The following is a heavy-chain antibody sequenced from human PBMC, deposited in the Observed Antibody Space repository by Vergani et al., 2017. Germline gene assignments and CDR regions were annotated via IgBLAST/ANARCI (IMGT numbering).Heavy chain of an antibody. J-gene: IGHJ6*02. Sequence: QVQLVQSGAEVKKPGSSVKVSCKASGGTFSSYAISWVRQAPGQGLEWMGGIIPIFGTANYAQKCQGRVTITADKSTRTAYMELSSLRSEDTAVYYGARESGIAAPPHYYYYGMDVWGQGTTVTVSS. D-gene: IGHD6-13*01. CDR1: GGTFSSYA. CDR3: ARESGIAAPPHYYYYGMDV. V-gene: IGHV1-69*06. CDR2: IIPIFGTA.